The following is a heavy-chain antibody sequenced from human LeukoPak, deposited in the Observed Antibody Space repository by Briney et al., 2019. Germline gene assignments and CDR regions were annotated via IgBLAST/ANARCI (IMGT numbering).Heavy chain of an antibody. V-gene: IGHV1-24*01. CDR3: ATGLLYDSSGYLYYFDY. D-gene: IGHD3-22*01. CDR2: FDPEDGET. Sequence: ASVKVSCKVSGYTLTELSMHWVRQIPGKGLEWMRAFDPEDGETIYAQKFQGRVTMTEDTSTDTAYMELSSLRSEDTAVYYCATGLLYDSSGYLYYFDYWGQGTLVTVSS. J-gene: IGHJ4*02. CDR1: GYTLTELS.